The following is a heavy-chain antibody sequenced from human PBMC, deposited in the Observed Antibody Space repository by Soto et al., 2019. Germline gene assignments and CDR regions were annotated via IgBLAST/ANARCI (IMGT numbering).Heavy chain of an antibody. CDR2: IYHSGST. CDR1: GGSISSGAYS. D-gene: IGHD3-22*01. Sequence: QLQLQESGSGLVKPSETLSLTCAVSGGSISSGAYSWSWIRQPPGKGLEWVGYIYHSGSTYYNPSLKSRVTISVDRSKNRVSLNLTSVTAADTAVYYCARANRPITMTYINWFDPWGQGTLVTVSS. J-gene: IGHJ5*02. V-gene: IGHV4-30-2*01. CDR3: ARANRPITMTYINWFDP.